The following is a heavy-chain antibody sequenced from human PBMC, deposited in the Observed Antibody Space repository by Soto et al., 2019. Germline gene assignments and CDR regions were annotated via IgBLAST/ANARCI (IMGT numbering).Heavy chain of an antibody. Sequence: GGSLRLSCAASGFTFSSYAMSWVRQAPGKGLEWVSAISGSGGSTYYADSVKGRFTISRDNSKNTLYLNMNSVRAEDTDVYYCASLGSYLLEYYYGMDVWGQGTTVTVSS. CDR1: GFTFSSYA. D-gene: IGHD1-1*01. CDR2: ISGSGGST. J-gene: IGHJ6*02. CDR3: ASLGSYLLEYYYGMDV. V-gene: IGHV3-23*01.